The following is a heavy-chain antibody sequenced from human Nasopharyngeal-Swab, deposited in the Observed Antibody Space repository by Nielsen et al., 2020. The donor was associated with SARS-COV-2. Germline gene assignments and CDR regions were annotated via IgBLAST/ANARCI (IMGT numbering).Heavy chain of an antibody. D-gene: IGHD3-16*01. CDR2: IKEDGRDR. J-gene: IGHJ4*02. CDR3: ASGGNSDN. CDR1: GFAFSNSW. V-gene: IGHV3-7*03. Sequence: GESLKISCVASGFAFSNSWMRWVRQAPGKGLEWVATIKEDGRDRYYVDSVKGRFSISRDNAKNSLYLQMNSLRAEDTAVYYCASGGNSDNWGQGTLVSVSS.